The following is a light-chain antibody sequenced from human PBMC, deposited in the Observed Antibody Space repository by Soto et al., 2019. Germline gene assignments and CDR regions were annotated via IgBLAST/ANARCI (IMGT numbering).Light chain of an antibody. J-gene: IGLJ3*02. CDR2: DVS. V-gene: IGLV2-11*01. CDR3: CSYAGTYTYWV. Sequence: QSALTQPRSVSGSPGQSVTISCTGTTSDVGSYNFVSWYQHHPGKAPKLMLYDVSKRPSGVPDRFSGSKSGNTASLTIYGLQAEDEADYYCCSYAGTYTYWVFGGGTKLTVL. CDR1: TSDVGSYNF.